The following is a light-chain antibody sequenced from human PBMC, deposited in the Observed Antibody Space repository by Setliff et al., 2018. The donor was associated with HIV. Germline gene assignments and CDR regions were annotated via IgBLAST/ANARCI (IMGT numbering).Light chain of an antibody. Sequence: QSALAQPASVSGSPGQSITISCTGTSSDVGGYSHVSWYQQHPGKAPKLIIYEVSNRPSGVSNRFSGSKSGNTASLTISGLQAEGEADYYCSSYAVTNTLPFGTGTKVTVL. CDR2: EVS. CDR3: SSYAVTNTLP. J-gene: IGLJ1*01. V-gene: IGLV2-14*01. CDR1: SSDVGGYSH.